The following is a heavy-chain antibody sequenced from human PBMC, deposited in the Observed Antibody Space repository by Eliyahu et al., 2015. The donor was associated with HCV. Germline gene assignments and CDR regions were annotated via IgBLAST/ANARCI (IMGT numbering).Heavy chain of an antibody. J-gene: IGHJ6*02. CDR1: GFSLSTSGVG. CDR2: IYWDDDK. Sequence: QITLKESGPTLVKPTQTLTLTCTFSGFSLSTSGVGVGWIRQPPGKALEWLALIYWDDDKRYSPSLKSRLTITKDTSKNQVVLTMTNMDPVDTATYYCAHTVIGKEVAGTGYYYGMDVWGQGTTVTVSS. V-gene: IGHV2-5*02. CDR3: AHTVIGKEVAGTGYYYGMDV. D-gene: IGHD6-19*01.